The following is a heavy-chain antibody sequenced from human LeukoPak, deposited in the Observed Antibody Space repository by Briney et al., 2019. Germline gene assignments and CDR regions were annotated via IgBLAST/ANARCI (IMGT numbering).Heavy chain of an antibody. CDR1: GFTFSSYS. J-gene: IGHJ4*02. D-gene: IGHD3-9*01. V-gene: IGHV3-21*01. CDR3: ARVETDILTGYYESDY. CDR2: ITSSSSYI. Sequence: GGSLRLSCAASGFTFSSYSMNWVRQAPGKGLEWVSSITSSSSYIYYADSVKGRFTISRDDAKNSLYLQMNSLRAEDTAVYYCARVETDILTGYYESDYWGQGALVTVSS.